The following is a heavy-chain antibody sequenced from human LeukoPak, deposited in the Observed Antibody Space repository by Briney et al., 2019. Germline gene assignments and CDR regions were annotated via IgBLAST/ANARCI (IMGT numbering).Heavy chain of an antibody. Sequence: SGTLSLTCAVSGGSISGSNWWSWVRQPPGKGLEWIGEIYHSGSTNYNPSLKSRVTISVDKSKNQFSLKLSSVTAADTAVYYCAREVNGYSYGSYFDYWGQGTLVTVSS. CDR1: GGSISGSNW. CDR3: AREVNGYSYGSYFDY. V-gene: IGHV4-4*02. CDR2: IYHSGST. D-gene: IGHD5-18*01. J-gene: IGHJ4*02.